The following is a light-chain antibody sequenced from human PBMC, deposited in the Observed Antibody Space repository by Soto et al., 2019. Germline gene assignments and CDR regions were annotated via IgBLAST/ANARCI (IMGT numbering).Light chain of an antibody. V-gene: IGKV3-20*01. J-gene: IGKJ4*01. CDR3: QLYGDSPT. CDR2: DVS. Sequence: VLTQSPGTLSLSPGERATLSCRASQSVDRSDIAWYQQKPGQAPRLLIYDVSTRATGIPDRIRASGSGTDFTLTISRLEPEDSAVYYCQLYGDSPTFGGGTKVDIK. CDR1: QSVDRSD.